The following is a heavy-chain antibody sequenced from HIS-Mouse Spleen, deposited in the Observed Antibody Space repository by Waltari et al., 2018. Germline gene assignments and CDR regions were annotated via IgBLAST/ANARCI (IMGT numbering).Heavy chain of an antibody. Sequence: QLQLQESGPGLVKPSETLSLTCTVSGGSISSRSYYWGWIRQPPGKGLEWIGSIYYSGSTYYNPSLKSRVTISVDKSKNQFSLKLSSVTAADTAVYYCAREIPYSSSWYDWYFDLWGRGTLVTVSS. CDR1: GGSISSRSYY. CDR3: AREIPYSSSWYDWYFDL. J-gene: IGHJ2*01. D-gene: IGHD6-13*01. V-gene: IGHV4-39*07. CDR2: IYYSGST.